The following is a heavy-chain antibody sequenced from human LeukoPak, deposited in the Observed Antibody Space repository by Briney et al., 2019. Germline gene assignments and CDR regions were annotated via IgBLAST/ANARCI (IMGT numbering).Heavy chain of an antibody. CDR1: GGSISSYY. Sequence: SETLSLTCTVSGGSISSYYWSWIRQPPGKGLEWIGYIYYSGSTYYNPSLKSRVTISVDTPKNQFSLKLSSVTAADTAVYYCARGPPVLYWYFDLWGRGTLVTVSS. V-gene: IGHV4-30-4*01. CDR3: ARGPPVLYWYFDL. D-gene: IGHD3-10*02. CDR2: IYYSGST. J-gene: IGHJ2*01.